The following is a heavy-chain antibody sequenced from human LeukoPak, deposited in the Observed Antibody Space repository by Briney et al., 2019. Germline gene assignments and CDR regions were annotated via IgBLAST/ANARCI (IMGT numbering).Heavy chain of an antibody. J-gene: IGHJ6*02. CDR1: GFTFSSYD. CDR3: ARVRRGYYYYGMDV. CDR2: IGTAGDA. V-gene: IGHV3-13*01. Sequence: PGVSLRLSCAASGFTFSSYDMHWVRQATGKGLEWVSAIGTAGDAYYPGSVKGRFTISRENAKNSLYLQMNSLRAGDTAVYYCARVRRGYYYYGMDVWGQGTTVTVSS.